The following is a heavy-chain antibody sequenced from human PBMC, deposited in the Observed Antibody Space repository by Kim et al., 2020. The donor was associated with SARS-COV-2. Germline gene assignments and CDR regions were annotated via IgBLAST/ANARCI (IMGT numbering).Heavy chain of an antibody. CDR3: AKRIGSGSNLRGFDP. J-gene: IGHJ5*02. CDR2: ISGSGGST. D-gene: IGHD1-26*01. Sequence: LSLTCAASGFIFSSYAMHWVRQAPGKGLDWVSGISGSGGSTFYADSVKGRFTISRDNSKKTLYLQMNSLRAEDTAVYYCAKRIGSGSNLRGFDPWGQGTLVTVSS. CDR1: GFIFSSYA. V-gene: IGHV3-23*01.